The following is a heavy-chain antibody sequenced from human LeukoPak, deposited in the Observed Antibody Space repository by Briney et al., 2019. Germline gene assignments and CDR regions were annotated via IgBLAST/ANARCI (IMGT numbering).Heavy chain of an antibody. CDR2: TYYRSKWYN. D-gene: IGHD5/OR15-5a*01. CDR1: GDSVSSNSGA. Sequence: SQTLSLTCAISGDSVSSNSGAWSWIRQSPSRGLEWLGRTYYRSKWYNDYAVSVKSRITINPDTSKNQFSLQLNSVTPEDTAVYYCARDKMGESVYPDYFDYWGQGTLVTVSS. J-gene: IGHJ4*02. CDR3: ARDKMGESVYPDYFDY. V-gene: IGHV6-1*01.